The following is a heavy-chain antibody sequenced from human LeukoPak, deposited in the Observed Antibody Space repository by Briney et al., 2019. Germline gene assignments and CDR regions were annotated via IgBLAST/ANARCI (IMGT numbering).Heavy chain of an antibody. CDR1: GFTFSSYA. V-gene: IGHV3-23*01. D-gene: IGHD3-10*01. Sequence: GGSLRLLCAACGFTFSSYAMSWVRQARGKGLEGVSGVRGSGGFTYYADSVKGRVTISRDNSKNTLYLQMNSLGAEETAVYYCAKGPGYGSYYFDLWGQGTLVTVSS. CDR3: AKGPGYGSYYFDL. J-gene: IGHJ4*02. CDR2: VRGSGGFT.